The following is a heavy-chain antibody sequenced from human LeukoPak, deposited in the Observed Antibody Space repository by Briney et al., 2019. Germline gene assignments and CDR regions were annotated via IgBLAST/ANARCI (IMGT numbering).Heavy chain of an antibody. CDR2: INTNTGNP. Sequence: ASVKVSCKASGYTFTNYAMNWVRQAPGQGLEWMGWINTNTGNPTYAQGFTGRFVSSLDTSVSTAYLQISSLKAEDTAVYYCARDPESTVTTSVDYWGQGTLVTVSS. D-gene: IGHD4-17*01. CDR3: ARDPESTVTTSVDY. J-gene: IGHJ4*02. CDR1: GYTFTNYA. V-gene: IGHV7-4-1*02.